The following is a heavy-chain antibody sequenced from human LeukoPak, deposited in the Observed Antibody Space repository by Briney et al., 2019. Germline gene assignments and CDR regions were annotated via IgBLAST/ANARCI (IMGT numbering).Heavy chain of an antibody. CDR3: ARAYSSPNWFEP. J-gene: IGHJ5*02. Sequence: GGSLRLSCAASGFTLSSYWMSWVRQAPGKGLEWVANIKQDGSEKYYVDSVKGRFTISRDNAKNSLYLQMNSLRAEDTAVYYCARAYSSPNWFEPWGQGTLVTVSS. V-gene: IGHV3-7*04. CDR1: GFTLSSYW. CDR2: IKQDGSEK. D-gene: IGHD6-13*01.